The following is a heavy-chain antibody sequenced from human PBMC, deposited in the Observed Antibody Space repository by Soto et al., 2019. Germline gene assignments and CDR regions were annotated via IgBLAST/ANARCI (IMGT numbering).Heavy chain of an antibody. D-gene: IGHD2-15*01. CDR1: GYIFTGYH. V-gene: IGHV1-2*02. CDR3: AREGGYCIGGTCAFDY. J-gene: IGHJ4*02. CDR2: INPNTGGT. Sequence: QVQLVQSGAEVKKPGASMKVSCKASGYIFTGYHMHWVRQAPGQGLEWMGWINPNTGGTNFAQKFQVRVTMTRETSISTAYMELSRLRSDDTAVYFCAREGGYCIGGTCAFDYWGQGTLVTVSS.